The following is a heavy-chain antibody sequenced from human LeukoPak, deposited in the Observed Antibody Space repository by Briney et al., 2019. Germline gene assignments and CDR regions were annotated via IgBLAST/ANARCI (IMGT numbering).Heavy chain of an antibody. CDR3: ARTPQHYYDQDSYFDY. J-gene: IGHJ4*02. CDR1: GGSISSGDYY. CDR2: IYYSGST. Sequence: PSETLSLTCTVSGGSISSGDYYWSWIRQPPGKGLEWIGYIYYSGSTYYNPSLKSRVTISVDTSKNQFSLKLSSVTAADTAVYYCARTPQHYYDQDSYFDYWGQGTLVTVSS. V-gene: IGHV4-30-4*08. D-gene: IGHD3-22*01.